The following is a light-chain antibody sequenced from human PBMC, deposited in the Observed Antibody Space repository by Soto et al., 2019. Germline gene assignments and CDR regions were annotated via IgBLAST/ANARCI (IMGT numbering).Light chain of an antibody. CDR1: SSDVGGHNY. CDR2: EVT. Sequence: QSALPQPASVSGSPGQSITISCTGTSSDVGGHNYVSWYQQHPGTAPKLMIYEVTNRPSGVSKRFSGSKSGNTASLTISGLQAEYEADYYCSSYTSSTTLDVVFGGGTKLTVL. V-gene: IGLV2-14*01. J-gene: IGLJ2*01. CDR3: SSYTSSTTLDVV.